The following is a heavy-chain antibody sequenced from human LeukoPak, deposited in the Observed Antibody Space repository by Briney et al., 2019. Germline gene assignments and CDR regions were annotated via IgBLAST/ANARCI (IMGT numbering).Heavy chain of an antibody. Sequence: SETLSLTCAVSGFSISSYSLSWIRQPPGKGLEWVGDIYYSGSTNYNPSLKSRLTISLNTSKNQFYLKLSSVTAADTGVYYCARLHIAVAGKEYDYWGQGTMVTVSS. CDR2: IYYSGST. V-gene: IGHV4-59*01. CDR1: GFSISSYS. D-gene: IGHD6-19*01. CDR3: ARLHIAVAGKEYDY. J-gene: IGHJ4*02.